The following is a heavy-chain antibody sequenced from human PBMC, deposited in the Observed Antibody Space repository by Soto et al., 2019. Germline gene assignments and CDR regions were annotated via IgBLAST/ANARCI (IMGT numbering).Heavy chain of an antibody. J-gene: IGHJ6*02. CDR3: AKDRRSRRYGMDV. CDR2: ISGSGGST. Sequence: GGSLRLSCAASGFTFSSYAMSWVRQAPGKGLEWVSAISGSGGSTYYADSVKGRFTIFRDDSKNTVHLQMNSLRDEDTAVYFCAKDRRSRRYGMDVWGQGTTVTVSS. V-gene: IGHV3-23*01. D-gene: IGHD3-10*01. CDR1: GFTFSSYA.